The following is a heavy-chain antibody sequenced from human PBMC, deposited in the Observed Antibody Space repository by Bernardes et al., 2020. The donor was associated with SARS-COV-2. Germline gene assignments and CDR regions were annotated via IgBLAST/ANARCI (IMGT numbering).Heavy chain of an antibody. D-gene: IGHD3-3*01. CDR2: IYYSGST. CDR3: ARRRHDFWSGYYTDDYYYMDV. Sequence: SETLSLTCTVSGGSISSYYWSWIRQPPGKGLEWIGYIYYSGSTNYNPSLKSRVTISVDTSKNQFSLKLSSVTAADTAVYYCARRRHDFWSGYYTDDYYYMDVWGKGTTVTVSS. V-gene: IGHV4-59*08. J-gene: IGHJ6*03. CDR1: GGSISSYY.